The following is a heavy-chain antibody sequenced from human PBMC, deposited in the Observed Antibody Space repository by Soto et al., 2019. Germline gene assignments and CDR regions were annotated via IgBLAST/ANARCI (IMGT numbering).Heavy chain of an antibody. CDR1: GYTFNSYA. CDR2: INAGNGNT. Sequence: ASVKVSCKASGYTFNSYAMHWVRQAPGQRLEWMGWINAGNGNTKYSQKFQGRVTITRDTSASTAYMELSSLRSEDTAVYYCASNYYDSSGYSGSLDYWRQGTLVTVSS. CDR3: ASNYYDSSGYSGSLDY. V-gene: IGHV1-3*01. J-gene: IGHJ4*02. D-gene: IGHD3-22*01.